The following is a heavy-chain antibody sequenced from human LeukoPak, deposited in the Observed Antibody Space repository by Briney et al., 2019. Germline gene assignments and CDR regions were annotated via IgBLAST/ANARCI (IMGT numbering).Heavy chain of an antibody. Sequence: SETLSLTCTVSGGSISGSVYYWGWIRQPPGKRLEWIASIFYTGTTYYNPSLKSRVTISVDTSKNQFSLNLKSVTDADTAQYYCARILHGGAGCYKYWGQGTLVTVSS. CDR1: GGSISGSVYY. J-gene: IGHJ4*02. V-gene: IGHV4-39*01. CDR3: ARILHGGAGCYKY. CDR2: IFYTGTT. D-gene: IGHD2-15*01.